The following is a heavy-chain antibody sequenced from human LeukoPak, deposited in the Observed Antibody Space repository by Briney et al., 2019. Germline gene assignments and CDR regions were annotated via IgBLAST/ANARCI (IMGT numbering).Heavy chain of an antibody. V-gene: IGHV3-21*04. Sequence: GGSLRLSCAASGFTFSSYSMNWVRQAPGKGLEWVSSISSSSSYIYYADSVKGRFTISRDNAKNSLYLQMNSLRAEDTAVYYCARVNSSGWRSYYMDVWGKGTTVTISS. D-gene: IGHD6-19*01. CDR1: GFTFSSYS. J-gene: IGHJ6*03. CDR2: ISSSSSYI. CDR3: ARVNSSGWRSYYMDV.